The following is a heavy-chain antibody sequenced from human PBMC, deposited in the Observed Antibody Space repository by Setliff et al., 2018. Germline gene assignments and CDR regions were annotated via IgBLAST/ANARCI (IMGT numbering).Heavy chain of an antibody. V-gene: IGHV3-73*01. CDR1: GFTFGDFA. CDR2: IRSKADNYAT. Sequence: LRLSCAASGFTFGDFAMTWVRQAPGKGLEWVGRIRSKADNYATAYAASVRGRFTISRDDSKNTAYLQMNSLKTEDTAVYYCTFARDGYDVFDIWGQGTMVTVSS. J-gene: IGHJ3*02. CDR3: TFARDGYDVFDI. D-gene: IGHD5-18*01.